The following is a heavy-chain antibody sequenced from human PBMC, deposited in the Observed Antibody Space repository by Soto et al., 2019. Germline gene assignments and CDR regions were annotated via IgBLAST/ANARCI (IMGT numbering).Heavy chain of an antibody. V-gene: IGHV1-18*01. J-gene: IGHJ6*02. CDR3: ARRVQVWLPDYYGMDV. CDR2: ISTLNGNT. CDR1: GYDYVTYA. Sequence: QAQLVQSGAEVKKPGASVNVSCKASGYDYVTYAITWVRQRPGQGLEWMGWISTLNGNTNYAQNFQGRVTMTTDTSTRIVHLELRSLRSDDTAVYYSARRVQVWLPDYYGMDVWSQGTTVTVSS. D-gene: IGHD5-18*01.